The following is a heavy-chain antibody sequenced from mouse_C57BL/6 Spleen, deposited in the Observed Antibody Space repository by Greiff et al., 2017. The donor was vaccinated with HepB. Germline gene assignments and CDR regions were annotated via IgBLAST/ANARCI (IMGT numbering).Heavy chain of an antibody. CDR3: SRPYYYAMDY. CDR1: GYTFTSYW. CDR2: IHPNSGST. V-gene: IGHV1-64*01. Sequence: QVQLQQPGAELVKPGASVKLSCKASGYTFTSYWMHWVKQRPGQGLEWIGMIHPNSGSTNYNEKFKSKATLTVDKSSSTAYMQLSSLTSEDSAVYYCSRPYYYAMDYWGQGTSVTVSS. J-gene: IGHJ4*01.